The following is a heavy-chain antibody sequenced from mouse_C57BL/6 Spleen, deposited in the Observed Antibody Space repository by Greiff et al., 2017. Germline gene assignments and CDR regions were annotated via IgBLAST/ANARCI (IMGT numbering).Heavy chain of an antibody. CDR1: GYTFTSYW. Sequence: QVQLQQPGTELVKPGASVKLSCKASGYTFTSYWMHWVKQRPGQGLEWIGNINPSNGGPDYNEKFKSKATLTVDKSSSTAYMQLSSLTSEDSAVYYCARSRDDRCYFDYWGQGTTLTVSS. CDR2: INPSNGGP. D-gene: IGHD3-1*01. V-gene: IGHV1-53*01. J-gene: IGHJ2*01. CDR3: ARSRDDRCYFDY.